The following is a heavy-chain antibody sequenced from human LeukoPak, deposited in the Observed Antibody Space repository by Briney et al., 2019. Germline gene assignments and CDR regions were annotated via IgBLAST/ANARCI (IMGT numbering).Heavy chain of an antibody. CDR2: IYHSGST. Sequence: PSQTLSLTCAVSGGSISSGDYSWTWIRQPPGKGLEWIGYIYHSGSTYYNPSLKSRVTISVDRSKNQFSLKLSSVTAADTAVYYCAREVGYYDSSGYFGYFDYWGQGTLVTVSS. CDR1: GGSISSGDYS. J-gene: IGHJ4*02. D-gene: IGHD3-22*01. V-gene: IGHV4-30-2*01. CDR3: AREVGYYDSSGYFGYFDY.